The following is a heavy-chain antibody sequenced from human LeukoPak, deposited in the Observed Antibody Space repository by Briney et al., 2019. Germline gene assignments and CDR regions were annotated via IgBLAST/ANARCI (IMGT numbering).Heavy chain of an antibody. D-gene: IGHD3-22*01. J-gene: IGHJ4*02. Sequence: PSETLSLTCTVSGGSISSGGYYWSWIRQHPGKGLEWIGYIYYSGSSYYNPSLKSRVTISVDTSKNMFSLKLSSVTAADTAVYYCAREMGLYCDSSSPHGAFDYWGQGTLVTVSS. CDR1: GGSISSGGYY. V-gene: IGHV4-31*03. CDR2: IYYSGSS. CDR3: AREMGLYCDSSSPHGAFDY.